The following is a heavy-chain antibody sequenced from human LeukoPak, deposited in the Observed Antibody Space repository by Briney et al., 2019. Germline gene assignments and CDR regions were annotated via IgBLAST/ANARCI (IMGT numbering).Heavy chain of an antibody. J-gene: IGHJ3*02. CDR3: AREEDCSGGICYLGNAFDI. Sequence: SETVSLTCAVYGGSFSGFYWSGMRHPPGKGREWIGEINHRGSTNYNASLKSRVTISVDTSKNQFSLKLSSVTAADTAVYYCAREEDCSGGICYLGNAFDIWGQGTMVTVSS. V-gene: IGHV4-34*01. D-gene: IGHD2-15*01. CDR2: INHRGST. CDR1: GGSFSGFY.